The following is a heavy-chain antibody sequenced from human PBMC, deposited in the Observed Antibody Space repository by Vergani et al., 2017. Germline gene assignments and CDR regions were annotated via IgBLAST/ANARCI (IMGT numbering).Heavy chain of an antibody. V-gene: IGHV1-18*01. Sequence: QVQLVQSGAELKKPGASVSVSCKGSSHTFQTYSISWVRQAPGKGLEWMAWIRPYTGHTIYAQKFQDRVTMTADTSTNTAYMELRSLRSDDTAVYFFARVAPSNSEVSPTAFDVWGQGTMVTVSS. CDR3: ARVAPSNSEVSPTAFDV. D-gene: IGHD1-1*01. CDR2: IRPYTGHT. J-gene: IGHJ3*01. CDR1: SHTFQTYS.